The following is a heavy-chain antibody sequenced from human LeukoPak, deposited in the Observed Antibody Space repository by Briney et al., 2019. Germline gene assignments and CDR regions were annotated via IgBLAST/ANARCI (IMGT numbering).Heavy chain of an antibody. CDR2: IIPIFGTA. CDR3: ARDSNLGYCSSTSCFKRPRERFDP. CDR1: GGTFRSYA. V-gene: IGHV1-69*13. J-gene: IGHJ5*02. Sequence: ASVKVSCKASGGTFRSYAISWVRQAPGQGLEWMGGIIPIFGTANYAQKFQGRVTITADESTSTAYMELSSLRSEDTAVYYCARDSNLGYCSSTSCFKRPRERFDPWGQGTLVTVSS. D-gene: IGHD2-2*01.